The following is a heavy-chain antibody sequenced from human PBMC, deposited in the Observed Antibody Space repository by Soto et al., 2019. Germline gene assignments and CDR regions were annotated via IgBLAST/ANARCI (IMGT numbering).Heavy chain of an antibody. V-gene: IGHV3-9*01. CDR2: ISWNSGSI. Sequence: SLRLSCAASGFTFDDYAMHWVRQAPGKGLEWVSGISWNSGSIGYEDSVKGRLTFSRDKAKTSFFLQMNILIVEDTALYYGAKDMGDTAMGYFDYGGQGTLVTVSS. CDR1: GFTFDDYA. CDR3: AKDMGDTAMGYFDY. D-gene: IGHD5-18*01. J-gene: IGHJ4*02.